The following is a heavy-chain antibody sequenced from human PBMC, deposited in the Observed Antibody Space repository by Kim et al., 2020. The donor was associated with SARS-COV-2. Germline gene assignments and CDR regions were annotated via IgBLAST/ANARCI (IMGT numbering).Heavy chain of an antibody. D-gene: IGHD3-22*01. J-gene: IGHJ4*02. Sequence: APVKGRFTISRDDSKNTLYLQMNSLKTEDTAVYYCTTDVLAMIVVGGRNYWGQGTLVTVSS. CDR3: TTDVLAMIVVGGRNY. V-gene: IGHV3-15*01.